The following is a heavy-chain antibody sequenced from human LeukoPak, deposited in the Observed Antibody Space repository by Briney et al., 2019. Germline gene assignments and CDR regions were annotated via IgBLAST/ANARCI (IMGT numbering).Heavy chain of an antibody. CDR3: ARDRFTEAD. CDR2: IYTSGST. V-gene: IGHV4-61*02. CDR1: GGSISSGSYY. Sequence: PSETLSLTCTVSGGSISSGSYYWSWIRQPAGKGLEWIGRIYTSGSTNYNPSLKSRVTISVDTSKNQFSLKLSSVTAADTAVYYCARDRFTEADWGQGTLVTVSS. J-gene: IGHJ4*02.